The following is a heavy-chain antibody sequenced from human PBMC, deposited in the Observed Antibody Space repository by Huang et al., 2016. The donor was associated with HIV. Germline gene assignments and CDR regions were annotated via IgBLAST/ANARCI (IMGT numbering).Heavy chain of an antibody. Sequence: QVQLVQSGAEVKKPGSSVRVSCEASGGPFSSYAINWVRKAPGQGLEWMGGIIPIFGTTNYAQKFQGRVTITADESTSTAYMELSSLRSDDTAVYYCARDRKYDNAWYWFDPWGQGTLVTVSS. V-gene: IGHV1-69*01. CDR2: IIPIFGTT. CDR1: GGPFSSYA. J-gene: IGHJ5*02. CDR3: ARDRKYDNAWYWFDP. D-gene: IGHD1-1*01.